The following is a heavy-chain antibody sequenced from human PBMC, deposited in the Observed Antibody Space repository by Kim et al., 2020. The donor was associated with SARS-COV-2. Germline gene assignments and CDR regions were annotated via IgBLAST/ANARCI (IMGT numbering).Heavy chain of an antibody. CDR1: GFNFNDAL. CDR3: TADGDLGVQWLALDA. J-gene: IGHJ5*02. D-gene: IGHD6-19*01. CDR2: IKGEMDGGTT. V-gene: IGHV3-15*01. Sequence: GGSLRLSCAASGFNFNDALMSWVRQSPGKGLEWGGRIKGEMDGGTTDYAERVKGRFTISRDDSKDTLHLQKNSVTPEDTGVYYCTADGDLGVQWLALDAWGQGTQVTGSS.